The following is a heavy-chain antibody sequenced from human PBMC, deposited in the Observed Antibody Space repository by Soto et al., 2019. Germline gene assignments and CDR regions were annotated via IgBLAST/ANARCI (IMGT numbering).Heavy chain of an antibody. Sequence: ASVKVSCKSSACTFSSYAISWVRQAPGQGLEWMGGIIPIFGTANYAQKFQGRVTITADESTSTAYMELSSLRSEDTAVYYCARGPTQLLSRYYFDYWGQGTLVTVSS. CDR2: IIPIFGTA. V-gene: IGHV1-69*13. D-gene: IGHD2-2*01. CDR3: ARGPTQLLSRYYFDY. CDR1: ACTFSSYA. J-gene: IGHJ4*02.